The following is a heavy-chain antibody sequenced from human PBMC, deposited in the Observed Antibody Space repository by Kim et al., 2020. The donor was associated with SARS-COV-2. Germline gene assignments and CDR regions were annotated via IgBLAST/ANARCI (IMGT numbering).Heavy chain of an antibody. CDR2: ISSSGTTM. CDR3: ARSHRGDSDHYSSAEYFQH. CDR1: GFIFSDYY. V-gene: IGHV3-11*01. J-gene: IGHJ1*01. Sequence: GGSLRLSCAASGFIFSDYYMSWIRQAPGKGLEWISYISSSGTTMYYADPVKGRFTISRDNAKNSLYLQMNSLTAEDTAIYYCARSHRGDSDHYSSAEYFQHWGQGTLVNVSS. D-gene: IGHD3-22*01.